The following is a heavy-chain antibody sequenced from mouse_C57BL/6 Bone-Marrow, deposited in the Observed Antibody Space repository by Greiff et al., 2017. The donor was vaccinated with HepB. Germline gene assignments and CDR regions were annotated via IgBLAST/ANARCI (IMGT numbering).Heavy chain of an antibody. V-gene: IGHV1-64*01. CDR2: IHPNSGST. CDR3: ASRKTAQATAIDY. Sequence: QVQLQQPGAELVKPGASVKLSCKASGYTFTSYWMHWVKQRPGQGLEWIGSIHPNSGSTNYNEKFKSKATLTVDTSSSTAYMQLSSLTSVDSAIYYCASRKTAQATAIDYWGQGTSVTVSS. CDR1: GYTFTSYW. J-gene: IGHJ4*01. D-gene: IGHD3-2*02.